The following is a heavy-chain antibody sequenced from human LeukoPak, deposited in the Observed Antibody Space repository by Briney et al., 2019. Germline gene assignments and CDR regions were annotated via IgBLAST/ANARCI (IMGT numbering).Heavy chain of an antibody. CDR1: GFTFSSYW. CDR2: IKQDGSEK. Sequence: GGSLRLSCAASGFTFSSYWMSWVRQAPGKGLEWVANIKQDGSEKYYVDSVKGRFTISRDNAKNSLYLQMNSLRAEDTAVYYCARSFGSGSFRRLFDYWGQGSLVTVSS. J-gene: IGHJ4*02. V-gene: IGHV3-7*01. CDR3: ARSFGSGSFRRLFDY. D-gene: IGHD3-10*01.